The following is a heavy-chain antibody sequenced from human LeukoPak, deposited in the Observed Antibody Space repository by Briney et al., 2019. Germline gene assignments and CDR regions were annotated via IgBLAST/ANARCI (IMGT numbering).Heavy chain of an antibody. CDR1: GFTFSNYW. D-gene: IGHD2-2*01. CDR3: ARDPDCSSTSCYVGYFDY. Sequence: GGSLRLSCAASGFTFSNYWMSWVRQAPGKGLEWVAVISYDGSNKYYADSVKGRFTISRDNSKNTLYLQMNSLRAEDTAVYYCARDPDCSSTSCYVGYFDYWGQGTLVTVSS. CDR2: ISYDGSNK. V-gene: IGHV3-30-3*01. J-gene: IGHJ4*02.